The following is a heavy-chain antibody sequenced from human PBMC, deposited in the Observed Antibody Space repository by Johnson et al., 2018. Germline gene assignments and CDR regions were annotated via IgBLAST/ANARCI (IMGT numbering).Heavy chain of an antibody. CDR1: GFTFDDYA. V-gene: IGHV3-9*01. CDR2: ISWNSGSI. CDR3: AKNIGRSDPNSGYYYRV. J-gene: IGHJ4*02. Sequence: VQLVQSGGGLVQPGRSLRLSCAASGFTFDDYAMHWVRQAPGKGLEWVSGISWNSGSIGYADSVKGRFTISRDNAKNSLYLQMNSLRAEDTAVYYCAKNIGRSDPNSGYYYRVWGQGTLVTVSS. D-gene: IGHD3-22*01.